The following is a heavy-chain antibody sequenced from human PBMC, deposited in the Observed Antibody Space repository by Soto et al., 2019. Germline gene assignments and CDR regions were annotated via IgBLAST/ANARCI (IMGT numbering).Heavy chain of an antibody. J-gene: IGHJ4*02. D-gene: IGHD3-3*01. Sequence: SGPTLVNPTQTLTLTCTFSGFSLSTSGVGVGWIRQPPGKALEWLALIYWDDDKRYSPSLKSRLTITKDTSKNQVVLTMTNMEAVDTAAYFCARGVDSSSGYVRYFDYWGQGTLVTVSS. CDR3: ARGVDSSSGYVRYFDY. CDR1: GFSLSTSGVG. V-gene: IGHV2-5*02. CDR2: IYWDDDK.